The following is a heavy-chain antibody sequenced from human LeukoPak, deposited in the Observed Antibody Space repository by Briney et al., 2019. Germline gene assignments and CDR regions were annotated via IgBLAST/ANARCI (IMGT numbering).Heavy chain of an antibody. J-gene: IGHJ3*02. Sequence: ASVKVSCKASGYTFTSYYMHWVRQAPGQGLEWMGIINPSGGSTSYAQKFQGRVTMTRNTSISTAYMELSSLRSEDTAVYYCARGPVDYYDSRGYAFDIWGQGTMVTVSS. CDR2: INPSGGST. V-gene: IGHV1-46*01. CDR1: GYTFTSYY. CDR3: ARGPVDYYDSRGYAFDI. D-gene: IGHD3-22*01.